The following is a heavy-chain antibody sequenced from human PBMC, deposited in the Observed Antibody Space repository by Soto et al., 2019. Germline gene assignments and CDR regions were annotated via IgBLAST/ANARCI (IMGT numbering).Heavy chain of an antibody. CDR3: ARGPLLVPSKRTSRHWFDP. D-gene: IGHD2-2*01. V-gene: IGHV1-2*02. Sequence: GASVKVSCKASGYTFTDYYMHWVRQAPGQGLEWMGWINPNSGGTNYAQKFQGRVTMTRDTSISTAYMELSRLRSDDTAVYYCARGPLLVPSKRTSRHWFDPWGQGTLVTVSS. CDR2: INPNSGGT. CDR1: GYTFTDYY. J-gene: IGHJ5*02.